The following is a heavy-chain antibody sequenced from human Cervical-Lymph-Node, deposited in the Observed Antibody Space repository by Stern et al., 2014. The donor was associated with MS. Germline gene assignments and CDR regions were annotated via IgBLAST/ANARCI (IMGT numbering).Heavy chain of an antibody. J-gene: IGHJ6*02. CDR3: ATSSAGYSYSYAMDV. CDR1: GGSISTYY. CDR2: ISYSGST. Sequence: QLQLQESGPGLVKPSETLALTCTVSGGSISTYYWSWIRQSPGKGLEWIGEISYSGSTTYNSSLKSRVTISADSSNRQFSLNLSSVSAADTAVYYCATSSAGYSYSYAMDVWGQGTTVTVSS. V-gene: IGHV4-59*01.